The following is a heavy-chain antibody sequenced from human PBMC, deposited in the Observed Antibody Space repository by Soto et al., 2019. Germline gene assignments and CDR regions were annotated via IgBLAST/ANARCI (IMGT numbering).Heavy chain of an antibody. V-gene: IGHV3-30*03. CDR3: ARAPSGVGIFGSIDY. D-gene: IGHD3-3*01. CDR2: ISYDGSNK. Sequence: QVQLVESGGGVVQPGRSLRLSCAASGFTFSSYGMHWVRQAPGKGLEWVAVISYDGSNKYYADSVKGRFTISRDNAKNTLYLQMTSLRAEDTAVYYCARAPSGVGIFGSIDYWGQGTLVTVSS. CDR1: GFTFSSYG. J-gene: IGHJ4*02.